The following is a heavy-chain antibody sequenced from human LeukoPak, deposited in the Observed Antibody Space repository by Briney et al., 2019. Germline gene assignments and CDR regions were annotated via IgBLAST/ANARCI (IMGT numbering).Heavy chain of an antibody. J-gene: IGHJ4*02. D-gene: IGHD1-26*01. CDR1: GCTFSDYW. V-gene: IGHV3-7*03. CDR2: INHDGRET. CDR3: ARAGGPGTVDY. Sequence: GGSLRLSCEASGCTFSDYWMSWVRQAPGKGLEWVANINHDGRETYYVDSVKGRFTISRDNAKNSLFLQMNSLRVEDTAVYYCARAGGPGTVDYWGQGTLLTVSS.